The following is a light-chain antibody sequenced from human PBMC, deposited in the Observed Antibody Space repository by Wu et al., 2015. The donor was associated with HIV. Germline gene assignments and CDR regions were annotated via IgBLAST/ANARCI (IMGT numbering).Light chain of an antibody. CDR3: LQQYKWPLT. V-gene: IGKV3-11*01. CDR1: QSIDSD. J-gene: IGKJ5*01. CDR2: DAS. Sequence: EIVLTQSPATLSLSPGGSATLSCRASQSIDSDLGWYQQRPGQAPRLLIYDASNRATGIPARFSGSGSGTEFTLTIDSLEPEDSAIYYCLQQYKWPLTFGQGTRLEIK.